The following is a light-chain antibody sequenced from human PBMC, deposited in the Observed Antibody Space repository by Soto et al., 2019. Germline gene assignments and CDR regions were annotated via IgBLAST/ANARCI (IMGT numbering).Light chain of an antibody. CDR2: QVT. CDR3: SSYRSSSTYV. V-gene: IGLV2-14*01. CDR1: SSDVGSYNY. J-gene: IGLJ1*01. Sequence: QSALTQPASVSGSPGQSITISCTGTSSDVGSYNYVSWHQQHPGQAPKLMIYQVTNRASGVPDRFPASKSGNTASLTISGLQAGDEADFYCSSYRSSSTYVFGTGTKLTVL.